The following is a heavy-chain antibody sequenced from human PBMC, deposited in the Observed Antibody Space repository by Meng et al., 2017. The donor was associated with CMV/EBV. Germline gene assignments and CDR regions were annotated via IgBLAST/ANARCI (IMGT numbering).Heavy chain of an antibody. CDR1: GFTFSSYW. Sequence: LGLSWAASGFTFSSYWMHWVRQAPGKGLVWGSRINSDGSSTSYADSVKGRFTISRDNAKNTLYLQMNSLRAEDTAVYYCTINWNYDYWGQGTLVTVSS. CDR3: TINWNYDY. V-gene: IGHV3-74*01. CDR2: INSDGSST. J-gene: IGHJ4*02. D-gene: IGHD1-7*01.